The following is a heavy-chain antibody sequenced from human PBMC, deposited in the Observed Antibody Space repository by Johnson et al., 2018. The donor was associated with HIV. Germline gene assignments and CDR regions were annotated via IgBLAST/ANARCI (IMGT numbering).Heavy chain of an antibody. CDR3: AREPGRRELRRDAFDI. V-gene: IGHV3-7*01. CDR1: GFTFDDYG. J-gene: IGHJ3*02. D-gene: IGHD1-26*01. CDR2: IKQDGSEK. Sequence: VQLVESGGGVVRPGGSLRLSCAASGFTFDDYGMTWVRQAPGKGLEWVANIKQDGSEKYYVDSVKGRFTISRENAKKSLYLQMNSLRAEDTAVYFCAREPGRRELRRDAFDIWGQGTMVTVSS.